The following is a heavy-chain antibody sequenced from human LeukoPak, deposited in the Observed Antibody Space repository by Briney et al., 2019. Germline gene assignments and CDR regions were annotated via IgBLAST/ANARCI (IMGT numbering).Heavy chain of an antibody. D-gene: IGHD6-19*01. V-gene: IGHV3-30*04. Sequence: PGGSLRLSCAASGFTFSSYAMHWVRQAPGKGLEWVAVISYDGSNKYYADSVKGRFTISRDNSKNTLYLQMNSLRAEDTAVYYCARDRAGTYSSGWYEYYYYYGMDVWGQGTTVTVSS. CDR1: GFTFSSYA. CDR2: ISYDGSNK. CDR3: ARDRAGTYSSGWYEYYYYYGMDV. J-gene: IGHJ6*02.